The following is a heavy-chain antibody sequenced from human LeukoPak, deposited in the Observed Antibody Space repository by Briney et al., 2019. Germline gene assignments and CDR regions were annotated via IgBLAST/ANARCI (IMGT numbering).Heavy chain of an antibody. CDR1: GGSFSGYY. CDR2: INHSGIT. Sequence: SETLSLTCAVYGGSFSGYYWTWIRQPPGKGLEWIGEINHSGITNYNPSLKSRVTISVDASKNQFSLKLSSVTAADTAVYYCARGYCSSTSCYYGSRAYYYGMDVWGQGTTVTVSS. J-gene: IGHJ6*02. V-gene: IGHV4-34*01. D-gene: IGHD2-2*01. CDR3: ARGYCSSTSCYYGSRAYYYGMDV.